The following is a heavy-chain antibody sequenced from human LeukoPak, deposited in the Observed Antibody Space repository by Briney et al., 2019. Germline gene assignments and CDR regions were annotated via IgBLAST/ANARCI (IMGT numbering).Heavy chain of an antibody. CDR3: ARPMATILRYFDY. Sequence: GGSLRLSCAATGLTFSSYWMHLVRQAPGKGLVWVSRINSDGSSTSYADSVKGRFTISRDNAKNTLYLQMNSLRAEDTAVYYCARPMATILRYFDYWGQGTLVTVSS. CDR2: INSDGSST. V-gene: IGHV3-74*01. J-gene: IGHJ4*02. D-gene: IGHD5-12*01. CDR1: GLTFSSYW.